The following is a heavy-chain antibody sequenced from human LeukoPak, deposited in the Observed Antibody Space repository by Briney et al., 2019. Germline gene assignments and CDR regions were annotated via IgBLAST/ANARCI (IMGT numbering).Heavy chain of an antibody. Sequence: PGGSLRLSCAASGFTFGSYAMSWVRQAPGKGLEWVSAMSGSGGSTYYGDSVKGRFTISRDNSKNALYLQMNSLRADDTAVYYCAKAALRGPGSYYINYGMDVWGQGTKVTVSS. CDR3: AKAALRGPGSYYINYGMDV. J-gene: IGHJ6*02. D-gene: IGHD3-10*01. CDR1: GFTFGSYA. V-gene: IGHV3-23*01. CDR2: MSGSGGST.